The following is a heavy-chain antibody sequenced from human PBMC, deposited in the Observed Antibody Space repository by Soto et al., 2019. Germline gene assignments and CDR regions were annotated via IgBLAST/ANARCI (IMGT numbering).Heavy chain of an antibody. CDR1: GGSISSYY. D-gene: IGHD2-8*01. V-gene: IGHV4-59*01. CDR3: ARDKYGYYYYIDV. CDR2: IYYSGST. Sequence: PSETLSLTCTVSGGSISSYYWSWIRQPPGKGLEWIGYIYYSGSTNYNPSLKSRVTISVDTSKNQFSLKLSSVTAADTAVYYCARDKYGYYYYIDVWGKGTTVTVSS. J-gene: IGHJ6*03.